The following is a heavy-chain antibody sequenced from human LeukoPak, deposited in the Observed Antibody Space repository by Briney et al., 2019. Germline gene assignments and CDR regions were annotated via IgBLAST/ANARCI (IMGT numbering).Heavy chain of an antibody. D-gene: IGHD4-17*01. CDR2: ISGSGGST. J-gene: IGHJ4*02. CDR1: GFTFSSYG. V-gene: IGHV3-23*01. CDR3: AKDVDNGDYVVY. Sequence: GGSLRLSCAASGFTFSSYGMSWVRQAPGKGLEWVSGISGSGGSTYYADSVKGRFTISRDNSKNTLYLQMNSLRAEDTAVYYCAKDVDNGDYVVYWGQGTLVTVSS.